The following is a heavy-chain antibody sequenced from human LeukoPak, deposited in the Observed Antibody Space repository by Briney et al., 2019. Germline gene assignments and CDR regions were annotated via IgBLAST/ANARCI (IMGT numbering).Heavy chain of an antibody. V-gene: IGHV1-2*02. CDR2: IHPNSGGT. D-gene: IGHD6-19*01. CDR1: GFTFTDYY. J-gene: IGHJ4*02. Sequence: GASVKVSCKASGFTFTDYYIHWVRQAPGQGLEWMGWIHPNSGGTNYAQKFQGRVTMTRDTSISATYLDLSRLRSDDTAVYYCAGDERGNSGCYDYWGQGTLVTVSS. CDR3: AGDERGNSGCYDY.